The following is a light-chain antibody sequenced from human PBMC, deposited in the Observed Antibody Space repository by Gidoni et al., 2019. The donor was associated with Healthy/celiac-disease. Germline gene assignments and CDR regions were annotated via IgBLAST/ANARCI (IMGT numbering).Light chain of an antibody. Sequence: EIVLPQSPGTLSLSPGERATLSCRASLSVSSSYLAWYQQKPGQAPRLLIYGASSRATGIPDRFSGSGSGTDFTLTISRLEPEDFAVYYCQQYGSSPWTFGQGTKVEIK. CDR1: LSVSSSY. CDR2: GAS. V-gene: IGKV3-20*01. J-gene: IGKJ1*01. CDR3: QQYGSSPWT.